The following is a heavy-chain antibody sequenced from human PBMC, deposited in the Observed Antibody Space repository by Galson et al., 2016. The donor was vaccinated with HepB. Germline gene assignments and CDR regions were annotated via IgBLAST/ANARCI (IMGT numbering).Heavy chain of an antibody. J-gene: IGHJ6*02. D-gene: IGHD2-15*01. V-gene: IGHV3-21*06. Sequence: DSVKGRFTISRDNAKNSLYLQMNSLRAEDTAVYYCARDCSGGSCYGYYYFVMDVWGQGTTVTVSS. CDR3: ARDCSGGSCYGYYYFVMDV.